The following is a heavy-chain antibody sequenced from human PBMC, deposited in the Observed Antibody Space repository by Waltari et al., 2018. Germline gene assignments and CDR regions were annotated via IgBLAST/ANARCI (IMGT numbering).Heavy chain of an antibody. V-gene: IGHV1-69*12. Sequence: QVQLVQSGAEVKKPGSSVKVSCKASGGTFSSYAISWVRQAPGHGLEWMGGIIPIFGTANYAQKFQGRVTITADESTSTAYMELSSLRSEDTAVYYCARDRSDYYGSGSYGFGYYWGQGTLVTVSS. CDR2: IIPIFGTA. J-gene: IGHJ4*02. CDR3: ARDRSDYYGSGSYGFGYY. CDR1: GGTFSSYA. D-gene: IGHD3-10*01.